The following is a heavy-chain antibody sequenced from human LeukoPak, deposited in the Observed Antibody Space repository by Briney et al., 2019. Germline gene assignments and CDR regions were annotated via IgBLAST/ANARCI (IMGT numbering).Heavy chain of an antibody. V-gene: IGHV3-23*01. Sequence: PGGSLRLSCAASGFTFSGSAIYWVRQASGKGLEWVSAISGSGGSTYYADSVKGRFTISRDNSKNTLYLQMNSLRAEDTAVYYCAKLDRVRTPLYYFDYWGQGTLVTVSS. CDR3: AKLDRVRTPLYYFDY. J-gene: IGHJ4*02. D-gene: IGHD3-10*01. CDR2: ISGSGGST. CDR1: GFTFSGSA.